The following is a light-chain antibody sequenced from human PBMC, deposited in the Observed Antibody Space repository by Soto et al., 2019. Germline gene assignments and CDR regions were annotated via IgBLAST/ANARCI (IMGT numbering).Light chain of an antibody. V-gene: IGKV1D-13*01. CDR2: DVS. J-gene: IGKJ2*01. CDR3: QQYKDYVYT. Sequence: IEMTQSPSSLSASVGDSVTITCRASQSISSYLNWYQQKPGKAPKLLISDVSTLERGIPSRFSGSGSATEFTLTISGLQPDDFATYYCQQYKDYVYTFGQGTKVEIK. CDR1: QSISSY.